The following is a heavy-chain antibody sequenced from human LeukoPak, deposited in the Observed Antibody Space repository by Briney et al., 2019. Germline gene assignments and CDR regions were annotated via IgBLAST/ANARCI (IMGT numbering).Heavy chain of an antibody. Sequence: GASVKVSCKASGYTFTNYAINWVRLAPGQGLEWMGWISAYNGNTNYAQKLQGRVTMTTDTSTSTAYMELRSLRSDDTAVYYCARCGDGYNYVGIDYWGQGTLVTVSS. J-gene: IGHJ4*02. D-gene: IGHD5-24*01. CDR1: GYTFTNYA. CDR3: ARCGDGYNYVGIDY. V-gene: IGHV1-18*01. CDR2: ISAYNGNT.